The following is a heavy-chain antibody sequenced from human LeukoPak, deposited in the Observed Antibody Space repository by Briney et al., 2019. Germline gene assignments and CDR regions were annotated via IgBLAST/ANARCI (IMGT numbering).Heavy chain of an antibody. CDR1: GFTFSSYA. CDR3: AKDSRVYDFWSGYSAPGWFDP. J-gene: IGHJ5*02. CDR2: ISGSGGST. D-gene: IGHD3-3*01. V-gene: IGHV3-23*01. Sequence: EPGGSLRLSCAASGFTFSSYAMSWVRQAPGKGLEWVSAISGSGGSTYYADSVKGRFTISRDNSKNTLYLQMNSLRAEDTAVYYCAKDSRVYDFWSGYSAPGWFDPWGQGTLVTVS.